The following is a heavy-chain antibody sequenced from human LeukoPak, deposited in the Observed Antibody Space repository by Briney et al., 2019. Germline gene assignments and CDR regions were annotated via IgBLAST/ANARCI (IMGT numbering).Heavy chain of an antibody. CDR3: ARPARYYYGSGSYYFDY. D-gene: IGHD3-10*01. J-gene: IGHJ4*02. CDR2: INHSGST. V-gene: IGHV4-34*01. Sequence: SETLSLTCAVYGGSFSGYYWSWIRQPPGKGLEWIGEINHSGSTNYNPSLKSRVPISVDTSKNQFSLKLSSVTAADTAVYYCARPARYYYGSGSYYFDYWGQGTLVTVSS. CDR1: GGSFSGYY.